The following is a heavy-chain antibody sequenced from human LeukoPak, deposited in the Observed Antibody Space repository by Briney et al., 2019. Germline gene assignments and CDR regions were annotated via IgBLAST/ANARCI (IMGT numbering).Heavy chain of an antibody. J-gene: IGHJ4*02. V-gene: IGHV4-34*01. CDR3: ARTKVYYVDY. Sequence: PSETLSLTCAVYGGSFSGYFWSWIRQPPGKGLEGIGEINYSGSADYNPSLKSRVTISVDTSKNQFSLKLTSVTAADTAVYYCARTKVYYVDYWGQGSLVTVSS. CDR2: INYSGSA. CDR1: GGSFSGYF.